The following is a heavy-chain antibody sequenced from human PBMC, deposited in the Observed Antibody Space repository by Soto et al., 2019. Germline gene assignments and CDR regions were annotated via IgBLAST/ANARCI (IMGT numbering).Heavy chain of an antibody. Sequence: QVQLVQSGAEVKKPGASVKVSCKASGYTFTSYGINWVRQAPGQGLEWMGWISANNGNTNYAQKVQGRVTMTTDTSTSTAYMELRSLRSDDTAVYYCGREKGDGSWSYYGYWGQGTLVTVSS. D-gene: IGHD3-10*01. CDR3: GREKGDGSWSYYGY. J-gene: IGHJ4*02. CDR2: ISANNGNT. V-gene: IGHV1-18*01. CDR1: GYTFTSYG.